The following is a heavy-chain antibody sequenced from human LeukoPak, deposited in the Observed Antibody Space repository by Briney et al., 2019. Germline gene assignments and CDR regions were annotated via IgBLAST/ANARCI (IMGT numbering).Heavy chain of an antibody. CDR2: ISYSGGT. V-gene: IGHV4-59*01. Sequence: MSSETLSLTCTVSGVSCSSYFWSWIRQPPGKGLEWIGYISYSGGTNYNPSLKSRLTMSIETSKNQFSLKVDSVTAADTAVYYCARGGGSSVHHHDLDYWGQGTLVTVSS. D-gene: IGHD3-16*01. CDR3: ARGGGSSVHHHDLDY. J-gene: IGHJ4*02. CDR1: GVSCSSYF.